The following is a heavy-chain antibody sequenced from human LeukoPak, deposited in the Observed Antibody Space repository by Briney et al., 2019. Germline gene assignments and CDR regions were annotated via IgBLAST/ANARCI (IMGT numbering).Heavy chain of an antibody. V-gene: IGHV3-48*03. J-gene: IGHJ6*04. CDR3: ARAPRGVRYYYGMDV. D-gene: IGHD3-10*01. CDR1: GFTFSSYE. Sequence: GGSLKLSCAASGFTFSSYEMNWARQAPGKGLEWVSYISSSGSTIYYADYVKGRFTISRDNAKNSLYLQMNSLRAEDTAVYYCARAPRGVRYYYGMDVWGKGTTVTVSS. CDR2: ISSSGSTI.